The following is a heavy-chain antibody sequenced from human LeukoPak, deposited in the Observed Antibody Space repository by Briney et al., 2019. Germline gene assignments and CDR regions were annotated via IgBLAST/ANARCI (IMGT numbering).Heavy chain of an antibody. CDR3: ARDDYSNPGDH. D-gene: IGHD4-11*01. V-gene: IGHV3-33*01. CDR2: IWYDGSNK. J-gene: IGHJ4*02. CDR1: GFTLSSYG. Sequence: PGGSLRLSCAASGFTLSSYGMHWVRQAPGKGLEWVAVIWYDGSNKYYADSVKGRFTISRDNSKNTLYLQMNSLRAEDTAVYYCARDDYSNPGDHWGQGTLVTVSS.